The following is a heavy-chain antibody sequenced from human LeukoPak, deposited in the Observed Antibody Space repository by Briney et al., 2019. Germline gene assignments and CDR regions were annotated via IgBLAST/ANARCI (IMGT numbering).Heavy chain of an antibody. CDR2: ISPTGSTT. V-gene: IGHV3-74*01. CDR3: AKDFEAAAIGGWLVDY. CDR1: GFSFSGHW. J-gene: IGHJ4*02. Sequence: GGSLRLSCTASGFSFSGHWMHWARQLPGKGLVWVSRISPTGSTTSYADSVKGRFTISRDNSKNTLYLQMNSLRAEDTAVYYCAKDFEAAAIGGWLVDYWGQGTLVTVSS. D-gene: IGHD2-2*01.